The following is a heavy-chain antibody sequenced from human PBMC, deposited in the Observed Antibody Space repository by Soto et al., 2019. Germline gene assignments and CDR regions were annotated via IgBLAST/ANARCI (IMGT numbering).Heavy chain of an antibody. CDR3: ARSCSGGSCHSAY. CDR2: ISPFTGDT. CDR1: GYTFTNYG. J-gene: IGHJ4*02. D-gene: IGHD2-15*01. V-gene: IGHV1-18*04. Sequence: XSVKVSCKASGYTFTNYGINWVRQAPGQGLEWMGWISPFTGDTHYTQSLQGRITMTTDTSTSTAYMELRSLRSADTAVYYCARSCSGGSCHSAYWGQGTLVTASS.